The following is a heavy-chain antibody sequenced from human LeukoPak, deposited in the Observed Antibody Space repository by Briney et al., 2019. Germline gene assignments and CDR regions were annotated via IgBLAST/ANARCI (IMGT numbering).Heavy chain of an antibody. D-gene: IGHD3-10*01. CDR2: IYYSGST. V-gene: IGHV4-59*01. CDR3: ASGEGGEFFDY. CDR1: GGSISSYY. Sequence: SETLSLTCAVSGGSISSYYWSWIRQPQGKGLEWIGYIYYSGSTNYNPSLKSRVTISVDTSKNQFSLKLSSVTAADTAVYYCASGEGGEFFDYWGQGTLVTVSS. J-gene: IGHJ4*02.